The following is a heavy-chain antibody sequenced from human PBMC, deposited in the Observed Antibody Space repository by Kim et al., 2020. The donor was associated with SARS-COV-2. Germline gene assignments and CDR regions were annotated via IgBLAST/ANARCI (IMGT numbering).Heavy chain of an antibody. CDR3: ARGVKGGLGEYQPSGVYYFDY. D-gene: IGHD3-16*01. V-gene: IGHV3-21*01. J-gene: IGHJ4*02. Sequence: GGSLRLSCAASGFTFSSYSMNWVRQAPGKGLEWVSSISSSSSYIYYADSVKGRFTISRDNAKNSLYLQMNSLRAEDTAVYYCARGVKGGLGEYQPSGVYYFDYWGQGTLVTVSS. CDR2: ISSSSSYI. CDR1: GFTFSSYS.